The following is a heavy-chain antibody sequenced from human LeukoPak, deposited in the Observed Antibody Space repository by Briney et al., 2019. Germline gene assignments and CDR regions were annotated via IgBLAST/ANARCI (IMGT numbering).Heavy chain of an antibody. J-gene: IGHJ4*02. Sequence: PSETLSLTCTVSGGSISSYYWSWIRQPPGKGLEWIGYIYYSGSTNYNPSLKSRVTISVDTSKNQFSLKLSSVTAADTAVYYCARVGLTSDYWGQGTLVTVSS. D-gene: IGHD3-9*01. CDR2: IYYSGST. CDR3: ARVGLTSDY. V-gene: IGHV4-59*12. CDR1: GGSISSYY.